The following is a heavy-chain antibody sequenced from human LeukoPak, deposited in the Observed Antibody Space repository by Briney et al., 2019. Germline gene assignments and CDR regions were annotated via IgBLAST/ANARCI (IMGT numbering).Heavy chain of an antibody. CDR2: IRSKVYGGTT. CDR3: TRSPVRLNWFDP. V-gene: IGHV3-49*03. Sequence: GGSLRLSCTASGFMFGDYAMNWFRQAPGKGLEWVSFIRSKVYGGTTEYAASVKGRFIISRDDSKSIAYLQMNSLKTEDTAAYYCTRSPVRLNWFDPWGQGTLVIVSS. J-gene: IGHJ5*02. CDR1: GFMFGDYA.